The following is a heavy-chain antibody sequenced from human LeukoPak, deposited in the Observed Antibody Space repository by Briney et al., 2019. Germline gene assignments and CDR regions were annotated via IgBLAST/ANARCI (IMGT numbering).Heavy chain of an antibody. CDR3: ARWWGFDP. CDR1: GDSISSSSSY. V-gene: IGHV4-39*07. CDR2: INHSGST. Sequence: SETLSLTCSVSGDSISSSSSYWGWIRQPPGKGLEWIGEINHSGSTNYNPSLKSRVTISVDTSNKQFSLKLTSVTAADTAVYYCARWWGFDPWGQGTLVTVSS. D-gene: IGHD2-15*01. J-gene: IGHJ5*02.